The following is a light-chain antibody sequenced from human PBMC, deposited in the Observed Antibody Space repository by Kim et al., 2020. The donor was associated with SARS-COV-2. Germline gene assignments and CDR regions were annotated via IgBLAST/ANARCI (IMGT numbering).Light chain of an antibody. CDR2: RNN. CDR1: NSNIVSNY. J-gene: IGLJ3*02. CDR3: AAWDDSLSGWV. V-gene: IGLV1-47*01. Sequence: GQKVTISGSGSNSNIVSNYVYWYQQLPGTDPKLLIYRNNQRPSGVPDRFSGSKSGTSASLAISGLRSEDEADYYCAAWDDSLSGWVFGGGTQLTVL.